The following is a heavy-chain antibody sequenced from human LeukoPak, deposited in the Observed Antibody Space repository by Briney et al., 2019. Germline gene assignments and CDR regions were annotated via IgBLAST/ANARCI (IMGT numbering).Heavy chain of an antibody. Sequence: SETLSLTCTVSGDAISIYYWNWIRQSPGKGLEWIGYVYYSGNTNYNPSLKSRVTISLDASKNHFSLKLSSVTAADTAVYYCAGIVPYDYGYIDLWGQGTLVTVSS. J-gene: IGHJ4*02. D-gene: IGHD4/OR15-4a*01. CDR2: VYYSGNT. V-gene: IGHV4-59*01. CDR1: GDAISIYY. CDR3: AGIVPYDYGYIDL.